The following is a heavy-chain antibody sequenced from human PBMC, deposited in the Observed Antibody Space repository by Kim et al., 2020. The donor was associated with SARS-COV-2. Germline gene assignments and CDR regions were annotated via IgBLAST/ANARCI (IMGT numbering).Heavy chain of an antibody. CDR1: GGSVSSGSYY. V-gene: IGHV4-61*01. CDR2: IYYSGST. Sequence: SETLSLTCTVSGGSVSSGSYYWSWIRQPPGKGLEWIGYIYYSGSTNYNPSLKSRVTISVDTSKNQFSLKLSSVTAADTAVYYCAREVGSVTTGNWFDPWGQGTLVTVSS. CDR3: AREVGSVTTGNWFDP. D-gene: IGHD4-17*01. J-gene: IGHJ5*02.